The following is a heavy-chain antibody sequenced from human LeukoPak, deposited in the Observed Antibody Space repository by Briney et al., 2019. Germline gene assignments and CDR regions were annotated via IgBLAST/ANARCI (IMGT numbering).Heavy chain of an antibody. CDR1: GYTFTSYG. CDR2: ISAYNGNT. J-gene: IGHJ4*02. Sequence: ASVKVSCKASGYTFTSYGISWVRQAPGQGLEWMGWISAYNGNTNYAQKLQGRVTMTTDTSTSTVYMELSSLRSEDTAVYYCARGGTAMVRSGPRAPIDYWGQGTLVTVSS. V-gene: IGHV1-18*01. CDR3: ARGGTAMVRSGPRAPIDY. D-gene: IGHD5-18*01.